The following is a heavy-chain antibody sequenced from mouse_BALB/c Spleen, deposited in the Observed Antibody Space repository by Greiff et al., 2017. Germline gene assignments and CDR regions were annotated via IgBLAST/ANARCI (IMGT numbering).Heavy chain of an antibody. D-gene: IGHD1-1*01. CDR3: ARGIYYYGSSYSLYAMDY. CDR2: IDPSDSET. V-gene: IGHV1S127*01. Sequence: QVQLQQSGPQLVRPGASVKISCKASGYSFTSYWMHWVKQRPGQGLEWIGMIDPSDSETRLNQKFKDKATLTVDKSSSTAYMQLSSPTSEDSAVYYCARGIYYYGSSYSLYAMDYWGQGTSVTVSS. CDR1: GYSFTSYW. J-gene: IGHJ4*01.